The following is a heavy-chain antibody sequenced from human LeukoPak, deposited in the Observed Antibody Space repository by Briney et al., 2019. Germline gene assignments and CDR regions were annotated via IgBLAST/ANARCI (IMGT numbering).Heavy chain of an antibody. CDR3: ARVHYYDFWSGYLKNYMDV. CDR2: ISGSGGST. V-gene: IGHV3-23*01. D-gene: IGHD3-3*01. CDR1: GFTFSSYA. Sequence: GGSLRLSCAASGFTFSSYAMSWVRQAPGKGLEWVSAISGSGGSTYYADSVKGRFTISRDNSKNTLYLQMNSLRAEDTAVYYCARVHYYDFWSGYLKNYMDVWGKGTTVTVSS. J-gene: IGHJ6*03.